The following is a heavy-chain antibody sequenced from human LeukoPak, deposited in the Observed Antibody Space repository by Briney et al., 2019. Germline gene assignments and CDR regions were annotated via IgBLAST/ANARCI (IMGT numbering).Heavy chain of an antibody. CDR3: VRASNRRGAWYYFDY. Sequence: SETLSLTCTVSGGFISGYSWNWIRQPAGKGLEWIGRIFSSGSTNYNPSLKSRVTMSVDTSKNQFSLKLSSVTAADTAVYYCVRASNRRGAWYYFDYWGQGTLVTVSS. D-gene: IGHD1-14*01. J-gene: IGHJ4*02. CDR2: IFSSGST. V-gene: IGHV4-4*07. CDR1: GGFISGYS.